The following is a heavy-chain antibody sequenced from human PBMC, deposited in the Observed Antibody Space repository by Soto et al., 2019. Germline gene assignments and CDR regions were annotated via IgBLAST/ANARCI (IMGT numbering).Heavy chain of an antibody. CDR3: AKEATMQYFDG. CDR2: ISGSGDST. V-gene: IGHV3-23*01. J-gene: IGHJ4*02. CDR1: EIPFSIYA. Sequence: GGSLRLSCAAWEIPFSIYAMSLVRQATGKGLEWVSAISGSGDSTYYADSVKGRFSISRDNSKNTLYLQMNSLRAADTAVYYCAKEATMQYFDGWGQ.